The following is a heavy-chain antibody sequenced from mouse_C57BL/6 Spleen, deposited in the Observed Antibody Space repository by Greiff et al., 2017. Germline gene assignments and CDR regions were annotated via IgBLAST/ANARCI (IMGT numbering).Heavy chain of an antibody. D-gene: IGHD1-1*01. CDR1: GFTFSDYY. J-gene: IGHJ4*01. V-gene: IGHV5-16*01. Sequence: EVHLVEPEGGLVQPGSSMKLSCTASGFTFSDYYMAWVRQVPEQGLEWVANINYDGSGTYYLDSLKSRFIISRDNAKNILYLQMRSLKSEDTDTYYCARLRRCYAMDYWGQGTSVTVSS. CDR2: INYDGSGT. CDR3: ARLRRCYAMDY.